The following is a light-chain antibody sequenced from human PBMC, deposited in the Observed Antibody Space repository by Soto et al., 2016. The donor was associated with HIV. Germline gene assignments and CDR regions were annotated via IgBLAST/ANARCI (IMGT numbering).Light chain of an antibody. Sequence: DIQMTQSPSSLSAFVGDRVTITCRASQTITRYLNWYQQKPGKAPKLLIYAASSLQSGVPSRFSGSGSGTDFTLTISNLQPEDFATYYCQQSYGIPPETFGQGTKVKSN. CDR3: QQSYGIPPET. CDR2: AAS. CDR1: QTITRY. J-gene: IGKJ1*01. V-gene: IGKV1-39*01.